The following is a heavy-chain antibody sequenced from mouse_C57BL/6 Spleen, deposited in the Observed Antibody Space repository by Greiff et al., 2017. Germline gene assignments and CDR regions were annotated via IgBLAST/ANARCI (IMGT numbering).Heavy chain of an antibody. D-gene: IGHD1-1*01. Sequence: VQLQQPGAELVKPGASVKLSCKASGYTFTSYWMHWVKQRPGQGLEWIGMIHPNSGSTNYNEKFKSKATLTVDKSSSTAYMQLSSLTSEDSAVYYCASPITTVVPYAMDYWGQGTSVTVSS. J-gene: IGHJ4*01. CDR3: ASPITTVVPYAMDY. CDR2: IHPNSGST. CDR1: GYTFTSYW. V-gene: IGHV1-64*01.